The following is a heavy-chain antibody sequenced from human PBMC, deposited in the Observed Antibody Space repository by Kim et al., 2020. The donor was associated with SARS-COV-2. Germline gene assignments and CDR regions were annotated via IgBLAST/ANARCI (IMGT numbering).Heavy chain of an antibody. CDR2: IYTSGST. CDR3: ARDEYSSSADYFDY. V-gene: IGHV4-4*07. J-gene: IGHJ4*02. CDR1: GGSISSYY. Sequence: SETLSLTCTVSGGSISSYYWSWIRQPAGKGLEWIGRIYTSGSTNYNPSLKSRVTMSVDTSKNQFSLKLSSVTAADMAVYYCARDEYSSSADYFDYWGQGTLVTVSS. D-gene: IGHD6-6*01.